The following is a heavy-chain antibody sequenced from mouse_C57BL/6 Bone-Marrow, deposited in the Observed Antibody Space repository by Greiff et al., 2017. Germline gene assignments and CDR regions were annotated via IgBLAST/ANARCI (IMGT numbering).Heavy chain of an antibody. CDR1: GYSFTGYY. D-gene: IGHD1-1*01. Sequence: EVKLQESGPELVKPGASVKISCKASGYSFTGYYMNWVKQSPEKSLEWIGEINPSTGGTTYNQKFKAKATLTVDKSSSTAYMQLKSLTSEDSAVYYCARRYGSSPAWFAYWGQGTLVTVSA. V-gene: IGHV1-42*01. J-gene: IGHJ3*01. CDR3: ARRYGSSPAWFAY. CDR2: INPSTGGT.